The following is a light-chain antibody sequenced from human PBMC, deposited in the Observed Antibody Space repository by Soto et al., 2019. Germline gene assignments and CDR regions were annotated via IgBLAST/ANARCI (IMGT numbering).Light chain of an antibody. V-gene: IGKV3-20*01. Sequence: EVVMTQSAATLSVSPGERATLSCRASQTVSSRFLAWYQQKPGQAPRLLIYGALSRATGIPDRFSGSGSGTDFTLTISRLEPEDFALYYCQQYATSPLTFGGGTKVDIK. CDR3: QQYATSPLT. CDR1: QTVSSRF. J-gene: IGKJ4*01. CDR2: GAL.